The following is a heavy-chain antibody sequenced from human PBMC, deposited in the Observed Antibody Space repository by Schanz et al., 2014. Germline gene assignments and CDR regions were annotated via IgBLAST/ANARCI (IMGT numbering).Heavy chain of an antibody. CDR1: GFTFSNHA. CDR2: ISSSGTSI. Sequence: VQLVESGGGLVQPGGSLRLSCAASGFTFSNHALSWVRQTPGKGLEWVSFISSSGTSIYYADSVKGRFTISRDNAKNSLYLQMNSLRAEDTAVYYCARDLISSGWYGWGQGTLVTVSS. V-gene: IGHV3-48*04. D-gene: IGHD6-19*01. CDR3: ARDLISSGWYG. J-gene: IGHJ4*02.